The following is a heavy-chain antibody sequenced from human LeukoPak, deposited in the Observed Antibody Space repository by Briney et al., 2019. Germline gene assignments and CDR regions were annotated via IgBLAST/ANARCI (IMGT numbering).Heavy chain of an antibody. CDR2: IIPIFGTA. D-gene: IGHD6-13*01. CDR3: ARGGGDRYSSSETHYYYYMDV. CDR1: GGTFSSYA. V-gene: IGHV1-69*05. J-gene: IGHJ6*03. Sequence: GASVKLSCKASGGTFSSYAISWVRQAPGQGLEWMGGIIPIFGTANYAQKFQGRVTITTDESTSTAYMELSSLRSEDTAVYYCARGGGDRYSSSETHYYYYMDVWGKGTTVTVSS.